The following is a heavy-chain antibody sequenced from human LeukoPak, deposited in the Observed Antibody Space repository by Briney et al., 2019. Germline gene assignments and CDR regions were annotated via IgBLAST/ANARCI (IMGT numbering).Heavy chain of an antibody. D-gene: IGHD5-12*01. V-gene: IGHV4-39*07. Sequence: SETLSLTCTVSGGSISSSSYYWGWIRQPPGKGLEGIGGIYHSGSTYYNPSLKSRVTIAVETSKNQFSLKLSSVTAADKAVYYCARSCRILDIVATIRARLGGNGFDIWGQGTMVTVSS. CDR1: GGSISSSSYY. CDR2: IYHSGST. J-gene: IGHJ3*02. CDR3: ARSCRILDIVATIRARLGGNGFDI.